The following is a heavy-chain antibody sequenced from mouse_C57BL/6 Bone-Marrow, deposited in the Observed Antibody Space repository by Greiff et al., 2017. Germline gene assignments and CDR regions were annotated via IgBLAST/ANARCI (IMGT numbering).Heavy chain of an antibody. CDR3: ARSKNWDSWFAY. D-gene: IGHD4-1*01. Sequence: QVQLQQSGAELVRPGTSVKVSCKASGYAFTNYLIEWVKQRPGQGLEWIGVINPGSGGTNYNENFKGKATLRADNSSSTAYMQLSSLTSEDSAVYFCARSKNWDSWFAYWGQGTLVTVSA. CDR1: GYAFTNYL. V-gene: IGHV1-54*01. J-gene: IGHJ3*01. CDR2: INPGSGGT.